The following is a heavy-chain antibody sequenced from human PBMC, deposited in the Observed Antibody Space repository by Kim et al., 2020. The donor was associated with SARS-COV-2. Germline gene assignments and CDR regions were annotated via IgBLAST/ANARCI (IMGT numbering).Heavy chain of an antibody. D-gene: IGHD4-17*01. Sequence: SYNPSLKSRVTISVDTSKTQFSLKLSSVTAADTAVYYCASDYGDVGAFDIWGQGTMVTVSS. J-gene: IGHJ3*02. CDR3: ASDYGDVGAFDI. V-gene: IGHV4-30-2*04.